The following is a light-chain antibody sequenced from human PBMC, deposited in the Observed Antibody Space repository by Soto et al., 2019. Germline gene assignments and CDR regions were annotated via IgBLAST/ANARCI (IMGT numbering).Light chain of an antibody. Sequence: IVLTQSPDTLSLSPGERATLSCRASQGVSGNFLAWYQHRPGQAPRLLIYAASSRPTGIPDRFSGSGSGTDFTLTISRPEPEDFAVYYCQQYDSSPPNTFGQGTRLEIK. CDR3: QQYDSSPPNT. V-gene: IGKV3-20*01. J-gene: IGKJ2*01. CDR2: AAS. CDR1: QGVSGNF.